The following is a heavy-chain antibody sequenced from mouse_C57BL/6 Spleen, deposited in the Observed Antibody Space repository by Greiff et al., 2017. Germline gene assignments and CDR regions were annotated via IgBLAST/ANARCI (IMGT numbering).Heavy chain of an antibody. D-gene: IGHD2-4*01. CDR1: GFSFTSYD. Sequence: QVQLQQSGPALVPPGASVKLSCKSSGFSFTSYDINWVKQWPGQGLEWIGWLYPRDGSPKYNEWFKGQATLTVDTSSSTAYMELHSLTSEDSAVYFCARERDYDGVDYWGQGTTLTVAS. V-gene: IGHV1-85*01. CDR3: ARERDYDGVDY. J-gene: IGHJ2*01. CDR2: LYPRDGSP.